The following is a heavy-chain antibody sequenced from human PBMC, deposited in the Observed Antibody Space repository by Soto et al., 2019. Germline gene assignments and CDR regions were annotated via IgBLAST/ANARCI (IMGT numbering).Heavy chain of an antibody. J-gene: IGHJ3*02. CDR2: ISAYNGNT. CDR3: ARDVYSRSWYMSAFDI. Sequence: GASVKVSCKASGYTFTSYGTSWVRQAPGKGLEWMGWISAYNGNTNYAQKLQGRVTMTTDTSTSTAYMELRSLRSDDTAVYYCARDVYSRSWYMSAFDIWGQGTMVTVSS. V-gene: IGHV1-18*01. D-gene: IGHD6-13*01. CDR1: GYTFTSYG.